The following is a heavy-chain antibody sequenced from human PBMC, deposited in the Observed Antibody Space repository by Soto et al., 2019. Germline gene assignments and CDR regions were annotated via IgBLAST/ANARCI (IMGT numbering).Heavy chain of an antibody. Sequence: GGSLRLSCAASGFTFSSYSMNWVRQAPGKGLEWVSSISISSSYIYYADSVKGRFTISRDNAKNSLYLQMNSLRAEDTAVYYCARDREDIVVVPAAMGDAFDIWGQGTMVTVSS. CDR2: ISISSSYI. J-gene: IGHJ3*02. CDR1: GFTFSSYS. D-gene: IGHD2-2*01. V-gene: IGHV3-21*01. CDR3: ARDREDIVVVPAAMGDAFDI.